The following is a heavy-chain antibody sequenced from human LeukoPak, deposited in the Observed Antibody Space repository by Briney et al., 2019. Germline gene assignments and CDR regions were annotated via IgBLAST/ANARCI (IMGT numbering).Heavy chain of an antibody. CDR2: ISSSSSYI. CDR1: GFTFSSYS. D-gene: IGHD2-2*01. J-gene: IGHJ4*02. Sequence: GGSLRLSCAASGFTFSSYSMNWVRQAPGKGLEWVSSISSSSSYIYYADSVKGRFTISRDNAKNSLYLQMNSLRAEDTAVYYCARASSSTTEGDYWGQGTLVTV. CDR3: ARASSSTTEGDY. V-gene: IGHV3-21*01.